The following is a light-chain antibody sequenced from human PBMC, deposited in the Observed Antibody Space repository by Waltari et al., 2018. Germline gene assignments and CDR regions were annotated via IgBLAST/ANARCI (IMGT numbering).Light chain of an antibody. V-gene: IGLV2-11*01. Sequence: QSALTQPRSVSGSPGQSVTISCTGTSSHVGSYNYVSWYQQHPGKAPKLMIYDVTKRPSGVPDRFSGSKSGNTASLTISGLQAEDEADYYCCSYAGSYIYVVFGGGTKLTVL. CDR2: DVT. CDR1: SSHVGSYNY. J-gene: IGLJ2*01. CDR3: CSYAGSYIYVV.